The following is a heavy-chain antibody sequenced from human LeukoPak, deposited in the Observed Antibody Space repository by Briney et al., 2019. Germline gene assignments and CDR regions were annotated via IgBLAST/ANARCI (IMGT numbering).Heavy chain of an antibody. D-gene: IGHD6-13*01. CDR1: GGSVSSGNYY. CDR3: ARVSVAGTGPDY. V-gene: IGHV4-61*01. CDR2: MSNSGHT. J-gene: IGHJ4*02. Sequence: SETLSLTCTVSGGSVSSGNYYWSWIRQSTEKGLEWIGFMSNSGHTDSNASLKSRVTISVDTSKNQFSLKLKSVTAADTAVYYCARVSVAGTGPDYWGQGTLVTVSS.